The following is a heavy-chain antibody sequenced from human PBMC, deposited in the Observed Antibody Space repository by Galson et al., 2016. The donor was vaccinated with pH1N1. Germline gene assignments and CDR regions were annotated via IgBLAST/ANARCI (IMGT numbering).Heavy chain of an antibody. CDR3: ARVGAYGGYAPLNNWFNP. Sequence: SLRLSCAASGFSFRSYWMGWVRQAPGKGLEWVANIYQDGSQKLYVDSVKGRFTIFRDNAKNSLYLQMNSLGVEDTAVYYCARVGAYGGYAPLNNWFNPWGQGTQVTVSS. CDR1: GFSFRSYW. D-gene: IGHD4-17*01. V-gene: IGHV3-7*01. CDR2: IYQDGSQK. J-gene: IGHJ5*02.